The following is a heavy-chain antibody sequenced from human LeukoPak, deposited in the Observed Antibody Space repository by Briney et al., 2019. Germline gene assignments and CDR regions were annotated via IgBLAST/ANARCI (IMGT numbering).Heavy chain of an antibody. CDR3: ARGGPYDSGSFYFDY. V-gene: IGHV4-4*07. CDR2: IYGSGTT. J-gene: IGHJ4*02. Sequence: PSETLSLTCAVSGGSISSHYWSWIRQPAGKGLQWIGRIYGSGTTNYNPSLNSRITMSVDTSKNQFSLKLTFVTAADTAVYYCARGGPYDSGSFYFDYWGQGTLVTVSS. CDR1: GGSISSHY. D-gene: IGHD1-26*01.